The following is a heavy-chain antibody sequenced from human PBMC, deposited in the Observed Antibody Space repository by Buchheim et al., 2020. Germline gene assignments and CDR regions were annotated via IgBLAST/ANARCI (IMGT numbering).Heavy chain of an antibody. Sequence: QVQLQESGPGLVKPSETLSLTCAVSGDSISSRTHYWDWIRQAPGGGLGWMGGIYYSGDTYYNPSLQRRVTMSVDTSKNEFSMRLTSVTAADTAIYYCVRRQLADGSAANWFDPWGQGIL. J-gene: IGHJ5*02. D-gene: IGHD5-24*01. CDR3: VRRQLADGSAANWFDP. CDR1: GDSISSRTHY. V-gene: IGHV4-39*01. CDR2: IYYSGDT.